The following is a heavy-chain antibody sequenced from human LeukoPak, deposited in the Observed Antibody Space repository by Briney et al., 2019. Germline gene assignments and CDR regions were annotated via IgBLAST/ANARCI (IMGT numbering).Heavy chain of an antibody. CDR3: ATPKLRYFDWLPNYYYYGMDV. D-gene: IGHD3-9*01. V-gene: IGHV4-34*01. J-gene: IGHJ6*04. CDR2: INHSGST. CDR1: GGSFSGYY. Sequence: PSETLSLTCAVYGGSFSGYYWSWIGQPLGKGLEWIGEINHSGSTNYNPSLKSRVTISVDTSKNQFSLKLSSVTAADTAVYYCATPKLRYFDWLPNYYYYGMDVWGKGTTVTVSS.